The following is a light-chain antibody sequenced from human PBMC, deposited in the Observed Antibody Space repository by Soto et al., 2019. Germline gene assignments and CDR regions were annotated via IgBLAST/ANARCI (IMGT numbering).Light chain of an antibody. CDR1: QSVSSSY. CDR3: QQSYSTTWT. J-gene: IGKJ1*01. CDR2: GAS. V-gene: IGKV3-20*01. Sequence: EIVLTQSPGTLSLSPGERATLSCRVSQSVSSSYLAWYLQKPGQGPRLLIYGASSRATGIPDRFSGSGSGTDFTLTISRLEPEDFATYSCQQSYSTTWTFGQGTKVDIK.